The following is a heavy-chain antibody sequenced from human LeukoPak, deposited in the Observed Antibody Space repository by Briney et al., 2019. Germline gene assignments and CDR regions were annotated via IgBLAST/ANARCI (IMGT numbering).Heavy chain of an antibody. D-gene: IGHD6-13*01. CDR2: IYLGGPDS. J-gene: IGHJ4*02. CDR1: GYSINSYW. V-gene: IGHV5-51*01. Sequence: GESLKISCKASGYSINSYWIGWVRQVPGKGLEWMGNIYLGGPDSRYRPSSQGQVTISADKSISTAYLQWNSLKASDTAIYYCARRGHGSSWYYFDYWGQGTLVTVSS. CDR3: ARRGHGSSWYYFDY.